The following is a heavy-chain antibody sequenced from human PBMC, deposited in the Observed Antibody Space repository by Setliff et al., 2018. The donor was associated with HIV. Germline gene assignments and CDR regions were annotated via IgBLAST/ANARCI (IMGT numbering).Heavy chain of an antibody. CDR3: TREGRGDPAMATTRIDY. Sequence: SETLSLTCNVSGGSISGYYWSWIRQPAGKGLEWIGRSAYTTYNPSLESRVTMSLDTSRNQITLRLNSVTDADTAVYFCTREGRGDPAMATTRIDYWGQGKLVTVSS. CDR1: GGSISGYY. J-gene: IGHJ4*02. V-gene: IGHV4-4*07. CDR2: SAYT. D-gene: IGHD1-1*01.